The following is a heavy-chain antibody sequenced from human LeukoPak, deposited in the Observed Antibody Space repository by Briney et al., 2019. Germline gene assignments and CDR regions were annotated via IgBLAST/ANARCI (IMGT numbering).Heavy chain of an antibody. D-gene: IGHD3-22*01. CDR2: ISYDGSNK. Sequence: GGSLRLSCAASGFTFSSYGMHWVRQAPGQGLEWVAVISYDGSNKYYADSVKGRFTISRDNSKNTLYLQMNSLRAEDTAVYYCAMPRGYYDSSGYLDYWGQGTLVTVSS. J-gene: IGHJ4*02. CDR3: AMPRGYYDSSGYLDY. CDR1: GFTFSSYG. V-gene: IGHV3-30*03.